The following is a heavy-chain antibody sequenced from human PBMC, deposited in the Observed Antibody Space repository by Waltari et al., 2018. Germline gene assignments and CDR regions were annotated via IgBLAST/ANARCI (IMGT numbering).Heavy chain of an antibody. J-gene: IGHJ4*02. D-gene: IGHD3-22*01. Sequence: EVQLVESGGGLVQPGGSLRLSCAASGFTFSSYWMSWVRQAPGKGLGWVANIKQDGSDKYYVDSVQCRFTISRDNAKNSLYLQMNSLRVEDTAIYYCARLNCDVVKAFDYCGQGTLVTVSS. V-gene: IGHV3-7*01. CDR2: IKQDGSDK. CDR3: ARLNCDVVKAFDY. CDR1: GFTFSSYW.